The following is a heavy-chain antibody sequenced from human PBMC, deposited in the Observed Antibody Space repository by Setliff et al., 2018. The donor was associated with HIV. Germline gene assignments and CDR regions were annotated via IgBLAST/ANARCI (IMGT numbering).Heavy chain of an antibody. CDR2: IWADEITK. CDR3: ARDPPGSGFHLDY. J-gene: IGHJ4*02. V-gene: IGHV3-33*08. D-gene: IGHD5-12*01. Sequence: GSLRLSCAASGFTFSPYAVHWVRQAPGMGLEWVAMIWADEITKFYADSVKGRFTISRDNSKNTMYLQMNTLRVEDTAVYYCARDPPGSGFHLDYWGQGTPVTVSS. CDR1: GFTFSPYA.